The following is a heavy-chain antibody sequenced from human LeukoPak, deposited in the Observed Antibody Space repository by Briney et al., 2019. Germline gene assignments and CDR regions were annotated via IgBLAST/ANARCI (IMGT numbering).Heavy chain of an antibody. Sequence: PSETLSLTCTVSDGSISSYYWSWIRQPPGKGLEWIGYIYYSGSTNYNPSLKSRVTISVDTSKNQFSLKLSSVTAADTAVYYCARAPPYCTNGVCYFYYGMDVWGQGTTVTVSS. V-gene: IGHV4-59*01. J-gene: IGHJ6*02. D-gene: IGHD2-8*01. CDR3: ARAPPYCTNGVCYFYYGMDV. CDR1: DGSISSYY. CDR2: IYYSGST.